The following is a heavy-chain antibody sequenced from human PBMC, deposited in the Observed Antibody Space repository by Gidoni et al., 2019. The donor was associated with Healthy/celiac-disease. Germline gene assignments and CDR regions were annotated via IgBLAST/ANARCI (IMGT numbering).Heavy chain of an antibody. CDR1: GGSISSSSYY. V-gene: IGHV4-39*01. Sequence: QLQLQASGPGLVKPSETLSLTCTVSGGSISSSSYYWGWIRQPPGKGLEWIGSIYYSGSTYYNPSLKSRVTISVDTSKNQFSLKLSSVTAADTAVYYCARRVAVAGIGLGFDYWGQGTLVTVSS. CDR2: IYYSGST. CDR3: ARRVAVAGIGLGFDY. J-gene: IGHJ4*02. D-gene: IGHD6-19*01.